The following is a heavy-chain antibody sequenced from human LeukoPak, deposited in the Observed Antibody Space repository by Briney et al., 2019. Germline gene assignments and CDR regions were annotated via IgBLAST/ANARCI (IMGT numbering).Heavy chain of an antibody. Sequence: SQTLSLTCGISGDSVSSNSAAWNWIRQSPSRGLEWLGRTYYRSKWYNDYAVSVKSRITINPDTSKNQFSLQLNSVTPEDTAVYYCARARNGYSSSSYDYYYYYMDVWGKGTTVTVSS. V-gene: IGHV6-1*01. J-gene: IGHJ6*03. CDR2: TYYRSKWYN. CDR3: ARARNGYSSSSYDYYYYYMDV. D-gene: IGHD6-6*01. CDR1: GDSVSSNSAA.